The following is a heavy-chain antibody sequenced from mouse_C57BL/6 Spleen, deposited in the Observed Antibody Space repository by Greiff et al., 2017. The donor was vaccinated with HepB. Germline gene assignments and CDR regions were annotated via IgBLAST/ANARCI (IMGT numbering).Heavy chain of an antibody. CDR1: GFTFTDYY. J-gene: IGHJ3*01. Sequence: EVKLMESGGGLVQPGGSLSLSCAASGFTFTDYYMSWVRQPPGKALEWLGFIRNKANGYTTEYSASVKGRFTISRDNSQSILYLQMNALRAEDSATYYCARDDGYYYWGQGTLVTVSA. D-gene: IGHD2-3*01. CDR3: ARDDGYYY. CDR2: IRNKANGYTT. V-gene: IGHV7-3*01.